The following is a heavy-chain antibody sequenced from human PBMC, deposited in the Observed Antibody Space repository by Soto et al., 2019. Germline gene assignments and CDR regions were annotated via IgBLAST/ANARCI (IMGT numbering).Heavy chain of an antibody. V-gene: IGHV3-30-3*01. Sequence: GGSLRLYCTASEFSLSSYAMHWIRQSPVKGLEWVAVISFNGNSLHYADSVKDRFTISRDNSKSTLYLQMNNMRTEDTAVYYCARTFDTITYYFDYWGQGSLVTVSS. D-gene: IGHD3-9*01. J-gene: IGHJ4*02. CDR2: ISFNGNSL. CDR1: EFSLSSYA. CDR3: ARTFDTITYYFDY.